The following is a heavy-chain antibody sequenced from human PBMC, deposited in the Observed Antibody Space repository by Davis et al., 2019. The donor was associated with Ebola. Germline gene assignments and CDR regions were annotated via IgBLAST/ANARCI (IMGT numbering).Heavy chain of an antibody. D-gene: IGHD2-2*01. V-gene: IGHV3-66*01. CDR2: IYSGGTTRYA. CDR1: GFTVRSTY. CDR3: AKGEQYCSDISCYSFDAFGS. Sequence: PGGSLRLSCAASGFTVRSTYMSWVRQAPGKGLEWVSVIYSGGTTRYADYADSVKGRFTISRDYSKNTLYLEMNSLRAEDTAVYYCAKGEQYCSDISCYSFDAFGSWGQGTMVTVSS. J-gene: IGHJ3*02.